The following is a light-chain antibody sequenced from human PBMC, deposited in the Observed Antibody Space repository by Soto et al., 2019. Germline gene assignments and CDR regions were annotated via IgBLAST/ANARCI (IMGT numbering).Light chain of an antibody. V-gene: IGLV1-40*01. CDR1: SSNIGAGYH. CDR2: GNS. Sequence: QSVLTQPSSVSGAPGQRVTISCTGSSSNIGAGYHVLWYQQLPGTAPKLLIFGNSIRPSGVPDRFSGSKSGTSASLAITGLQAEDEADYYCQSYDSSLSVVVFGGGTKLTVL. CDR3: QSYDSSLSVVV. J-gene: IGLJ2*01.